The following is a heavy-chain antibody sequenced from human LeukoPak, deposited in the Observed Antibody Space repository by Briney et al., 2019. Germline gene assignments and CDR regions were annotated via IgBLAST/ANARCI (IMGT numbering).Heavy chain of an antibody. CDR1: GYTFTGYY. CDR2: INPNSGGT. J-gene: IGHJ5*02. D-gene: IGHD3-9*01. Sequence: GASVKVSCKASGYTFTGYYMHWVRQAPGQGLEWMGWINPNSGGTNYAQKFQGRVTMTRDTSISTAYMELSRLRSDDTAVYYCARESHDYDILTGYFGAAGWFDPWGQGTLVTVSS. V-gene: IGHV1-2*02. CDR3: ARESHDYDILTGYFGAAGWFDP.